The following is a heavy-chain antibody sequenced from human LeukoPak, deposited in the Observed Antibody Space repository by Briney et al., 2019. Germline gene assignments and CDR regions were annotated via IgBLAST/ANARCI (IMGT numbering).Heavy chain of an antibody. V-gene: IGHV3-15*01. D-gene: IGHD4-17*01. CDR1: GFTFSNAW. CDR2: IKSKTDGGTT. CDR3: TKLNSDYGAFP. J-gene: IGHJ5*02. Sequence: TGGPLRLSCAASGFTFSNAWMSWVRQAPGEGLEWVGRIKSKTDGGTTDHAAPVKGRFTISRDDSKNTLYLQMNSLKTEDTAVYYCTKLNSDYGAFPWGQGTLVTVSS.